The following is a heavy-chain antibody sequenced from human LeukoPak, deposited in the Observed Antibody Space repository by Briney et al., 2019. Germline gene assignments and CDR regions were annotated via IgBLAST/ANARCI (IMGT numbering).Heavy chain of an antibody. V-gene: IGHV4-34*01. D-gene: IGHD6-19*01. CDR1: GGSFSGYY. CDR3: ARDPAVAGHNWFDP. J-gene: IGHJ5*02. Sequence: SETLSLTCAVYGGSFSGYYWSWIRQPPGKGLEWIGEINHSGSTNYNPSLKSRVTISVDTSKNQFSLKLSSVTAADTAVYYCARDPAVAGHNWFDPWGQGTLVTVSS. CDR2: INHSGST.